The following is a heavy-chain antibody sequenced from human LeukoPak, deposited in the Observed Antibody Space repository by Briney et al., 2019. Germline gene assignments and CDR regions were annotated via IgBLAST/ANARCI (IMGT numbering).Heavy chain of an antibody. Sequence: PSQTLSLTCTVSGDSINNNNYYWGWIRQPPGKGLEWIGNIYYNGRTYYSPSLKSRGTISVDTSNNQFSLRLSSVTAADTAVYYCARITDRTIFGEIMHGFDIWGQGTPVTVSS. CDR3: ARITDRTIFGEIMHGFDI. CDR2: IYYNGRT. D-gene: IGHD3-3*01. CDR1: GDSINNNNYY. J-gene: IGHJ3*02. V-gene: IGHV4-39*01.